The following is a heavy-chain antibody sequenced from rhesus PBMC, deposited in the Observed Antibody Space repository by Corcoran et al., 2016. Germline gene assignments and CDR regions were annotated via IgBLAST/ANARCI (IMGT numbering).Heavy chain of an antibody. Sequence: QVQLQESGPAVVKPSETLSLTCAVSGGSISSSNWWSWIRQSPREGLEGIGGIYVRGGGTEYTPPLKSRVPISKDTSKNQFSLKLSSVTAADTAVYYCARDLYSGSSFDYWGQGVLVTVSS. V-gene: IGHV4-93*01. CDR2: IYVRGGGT. CDR3: ARDLYSGSSFDY. D-gene: IGHD6-25*01. J-gene: IGHJ4*01. CDR1: GGSISSSNW.